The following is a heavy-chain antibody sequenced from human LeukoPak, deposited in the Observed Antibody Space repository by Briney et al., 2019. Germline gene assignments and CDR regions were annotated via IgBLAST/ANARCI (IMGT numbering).Heavy chain of an antibody. Sequence: SQTLSLTCAISGDSVSSNSAAWNWIRQSPSRGLEWLGRTFYRSTWYNDYAVSVKSQITINPDTSKNQISLQLNSVTPEDTAVYYCARDTGTRRPFDYWGQGTLVPLSS. D-gene: IGHD1/OR15-1a*01. J-gene: IGHJ4*02. CDR1: GDSVSSNSAA. CDR2: TFYRSTWYN. V-gene: IGHV6-1*01. CDR3: ARDTGTRRPFDY.